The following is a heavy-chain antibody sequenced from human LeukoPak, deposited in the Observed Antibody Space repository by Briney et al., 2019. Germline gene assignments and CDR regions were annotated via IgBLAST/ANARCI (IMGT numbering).Heavy chain of an antibody. J-gene: IGHJ5*02. V-gene: IGHV7-4-1*02. CDR3: AREGIAAAGTSWFDP. CDR1: GYTFTSYG. D-gene: IGHD6-13*01. Sequence: ASVKVSCKASGYTFTSYGISWVRQAPGQGLEWMGWINTNTGNPTYAQGFTGRFVFSLDTSVSTAYLQISSLKAEDTAVYYCAREGIAAAGTSWFDPWGQGTLVTVSS. CDR2: INTNTGNP.